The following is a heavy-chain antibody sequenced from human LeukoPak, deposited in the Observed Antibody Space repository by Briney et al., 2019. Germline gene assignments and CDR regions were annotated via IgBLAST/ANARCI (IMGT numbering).Heavy chain of an antibody. D-gene: IGHD7-27*01. CDR2: ISYDGSNK. CDR3: ARGNWGGKAYFDY. J-gene: IGHJ4*02. V-gene: IGHV3-30*03. CDR1: GFTFSSYG. Sequence: PGGSLRLSCAASGFTFSSYGMHWVRQAPGKGLEWVAVISYDGSNKYYADSVKGRFTISRDNSKNTLYLQMNSLRAEDTAVYYCARGNWGGKAYFDYWGQGTLVTVSS.